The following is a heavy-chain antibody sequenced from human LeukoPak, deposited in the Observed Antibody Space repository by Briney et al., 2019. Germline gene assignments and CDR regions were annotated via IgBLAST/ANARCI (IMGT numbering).Heavy chain of an antibody. V-gene: IGHV3-53*01. J-gene: IGHJ2*01. CDR3: AREELGYWGFDV. CDR2: LYRGGSA. Sequence: GESLRLSCAASGFTVSSNYMSWVRQAPGKGLEWVSVLYRGGSAYYANSVKGRFTISRDNAKNTVYLQMNSLRAEDTAVYYCAREELGYWGFDVWGRGTLVTVSP. D-gene: IGHD6-13*01. CDR1: GFTVSSNY.